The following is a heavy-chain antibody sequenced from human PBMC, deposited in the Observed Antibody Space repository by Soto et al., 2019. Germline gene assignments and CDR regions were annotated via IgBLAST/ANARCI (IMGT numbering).Heavy chain of an antibody. CDR3: ARGQAGWLQFWGFDH. D-gene: IGHD3-16*01. Sequence: QVQLQQWGAGLLKPSETLSLTCAVYGGPFSDYSWHWIRQPPGKGLEWIGEINHSGSSNYSPSLGIRVTIPVDTSKSQFSLRLNSVTAADTAVYYCARGQAGWLQFWGFDHWGQGTRVTVSS. J-gene: IGHJ4*02. CDR2: INHSGSS. CDR1: GGPFSDYS. V-gene: IGHV4-34*01.